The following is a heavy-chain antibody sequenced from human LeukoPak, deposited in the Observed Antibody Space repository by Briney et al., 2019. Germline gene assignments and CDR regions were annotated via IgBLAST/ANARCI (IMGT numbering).Heavy chain of an antibody. V-gene: IGHV4-30-4*01. CDR1: GGSIRSGDSQ. CDR2: ITNSGST. J-gene: IGHJ3*02. Sequence: SETLSLTCTVSGGSIRSGDSQWSWVRQLPGKGLEWIGHITNSGSTYYRPSLQSRVTMSVDTSQNRFSLRLSSVTAADTAVYYCARYLRLQLKYAFDIWGQGTMVTVFS. D-gene: IGHD5-24*01. CDR3: ARYLRLQLKYAFDI.